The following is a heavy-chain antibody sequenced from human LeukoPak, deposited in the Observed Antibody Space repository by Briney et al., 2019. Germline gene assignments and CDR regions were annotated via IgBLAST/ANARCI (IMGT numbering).Heavy chain of an antibody. V-gene: IGHV1-69*04. CDR2: IIPILGIA. D-gene: IGHD2-15*01. J-gene: IGHJ4*02. CDR3: ARGLAVAATPGY. Sequence: ASVKVSCKASGGTFGSYAISWVRQAPGQGLEWMGRIIPILGIANYAQKFQGRVTITADKSTSTAYMELSSLRSEDTAVYYCARGLAVAATPGYWGQGALVTVSS. CDR1: GGTFGSYA.